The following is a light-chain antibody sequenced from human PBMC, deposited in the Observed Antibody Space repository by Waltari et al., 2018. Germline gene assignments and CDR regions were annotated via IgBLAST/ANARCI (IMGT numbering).Light chain of an antibody. V-gene: IGKV3-15*01. J-gene: IGKJ4*01. CDR2: GAS. CDR3: QQYNRWPPLT. CDR1: QNIDNN. Sequence: EVVMTQSPAALSVSPGERVTLSCKASQNIDNNLAWYQQKPGQSPRLLIYGASTRATGVPARFSGSGSGTEFTLTISSLQSADCAVFYCQQYNRWPPLTFGGGTKVEIK.